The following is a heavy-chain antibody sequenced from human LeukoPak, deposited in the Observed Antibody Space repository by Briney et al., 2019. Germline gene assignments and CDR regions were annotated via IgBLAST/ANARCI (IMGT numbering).Heavy chain of an antibody. V-gene: IGHV3-21*01. CDR3: ARIFGYSSIYYFEY. D-gene: IGHD6-13*01. Sequence: GESLRLSCAASGFTFSTYSMNWLRLAPGKGLEWVSSISPDSNYKYYVDSVKGRFTLSRDNAKNSLYLQMNSLRAEDTAVYYCARIFGYSSIYYFEYWGQGTLVTVSS. J-gene: IGHJ4*02. CDR1: GFTFSTYS. CDR2: ISPDSNYK.